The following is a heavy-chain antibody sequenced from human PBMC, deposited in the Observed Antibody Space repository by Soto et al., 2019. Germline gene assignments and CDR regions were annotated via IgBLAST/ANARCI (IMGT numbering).Heavy chain of an antibody. J-gene: IGHJ3*02. CDR2: IYRSGST. Sequence: SETLSLTCVVSGGSISRGDFSWTWIRQPPGKGLEWVGYIYRSGSTYYNPSLKSRVTISVDTSKNQFSLKLSSVTAADTAVYYCARFDPLSGSYSETDAFDIWGQGTMVTVSS. CDR3: ARFDPLSGSYSETDAFDI. V-gene: IGHV4-30-2*05. CDR1: GGSISRGDFS. D-gene: IGHD3-10*01.